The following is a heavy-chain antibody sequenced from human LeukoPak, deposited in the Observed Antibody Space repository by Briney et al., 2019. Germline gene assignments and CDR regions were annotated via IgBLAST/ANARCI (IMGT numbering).Heavy chain of an antibody. V-gene: IGHV6-1*01. CDR3: ARDQIAAGGPTDY. J-gene: IGHJ4*02. D-gene: IGHD6-13*01. CDR1: GDSVSSNNAA. Sequence: SQTLSLTCATSGDSVSSNNAAWNWIRQSPSRGLEWLGRTYYRSKWYSDYAVSVKSRITVNPDTSKNQFSLQLNSVTPEDTAVYFCARDQIAAGGPTDYWGQGTLVTVSS. CDR2: TYYRSKWYS.